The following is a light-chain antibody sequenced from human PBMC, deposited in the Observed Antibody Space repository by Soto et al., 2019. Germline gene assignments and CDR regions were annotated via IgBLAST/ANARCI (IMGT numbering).Light chain of an antibody. Sequence: IQLTPSPCFLSASVGDRVPITCRASQGISTYLAWYQQKPGKAPKLLIYAASTLQSGVPSRFSGSGSGTDFTLTISCLQSEDFATYYCQQYYSYPRTFGQGTKVDIK. CDR3: QQYYSYPRT. CDR1: QGISTY. J-gene: IGKJ1*01. CDR2: AAS. V-gene: IGKV1-9*01.